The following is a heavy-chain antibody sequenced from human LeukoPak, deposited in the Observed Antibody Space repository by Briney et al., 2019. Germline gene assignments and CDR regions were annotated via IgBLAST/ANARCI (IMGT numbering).Heavy chain of an antibody. CDR2: IYYSGST. CDR3: ARDLPTYYYGSGSFDY. V-gene: IGHV4-39*07. Sequence: PSETLSLTCTVSGGSISSYYWSWIRQPPGKGLEWIGSIYYSGSTYHNPSLKSRVTISVDTSKNQFSLKLSSVTAADTAVYYCARDLPTYYYGSGSFDYWGQGTLVAVSS. CDR1: GGSISSYY. D-gene: IGHD3-10*01. J-gene: IGHJ4*02.